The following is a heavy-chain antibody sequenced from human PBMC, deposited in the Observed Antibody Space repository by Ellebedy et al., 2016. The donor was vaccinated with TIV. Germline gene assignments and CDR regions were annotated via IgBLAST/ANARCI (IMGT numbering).Heavy chain of an antibody. Sequence: ASVKVSCKGSGYSFTSYWIGWVRQMPGKGLEWMGIIYPADSNTRYSPSFQGLVTISADKSINTAYLQWSSLKASDTAIYYCTRRSTQGEIWGPGTMVTVSS. CDR1: GYSFTSYW. CDR3: TRRSTQGEI. J-gene: IGHJ3*02. V-gene: IGHV5-51*01. CDR2: IYPADSNT. D-gene: IGHD3-16*01.